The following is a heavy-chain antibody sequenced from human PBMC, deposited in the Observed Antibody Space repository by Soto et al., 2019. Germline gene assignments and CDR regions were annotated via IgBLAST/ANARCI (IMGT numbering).Heavy chain of an antibody. CDR3: ARWVGGYSYGGLDS. J-gene: IGHJ5*01. D-gene: IGHD5-18*01. CDR1: GGSFSDHY. V-gene: IGHV4-34*01. CDR2: INHSGST. Sequence: QVQLQQWGAGLLKPSETLSLTCAVYGGSFSDHYWSWIRQTPGKGLEWIGDINHSGSTNYNPSFKSRVPISVDTSKNQFSRYLSSVTAADKAVIYRARWVGGYSYGGLDSWGQGTLVTVSA.